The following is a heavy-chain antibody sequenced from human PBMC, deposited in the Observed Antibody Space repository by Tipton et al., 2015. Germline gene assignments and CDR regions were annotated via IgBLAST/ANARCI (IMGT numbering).Heavy chain of an antibody. CDR3: ARVGSGSYWGYFDY. CDR1: AYSISSDYY. CDR2: ISHSGST. Sequence: TLSLTCAVSAYSISSDYYWGWIRQPPGKGLEWIGSISHSGSTYYNPSLKSRVTISVDASKNQFSLKLRSVTAADTAVYYCARVGSGSYWGYFDYWGQGTMVTVSS. V-gene: IGHV4-38-2*01. D-gene: IGHD2-21*01. J-gene: IGHJ4*02.